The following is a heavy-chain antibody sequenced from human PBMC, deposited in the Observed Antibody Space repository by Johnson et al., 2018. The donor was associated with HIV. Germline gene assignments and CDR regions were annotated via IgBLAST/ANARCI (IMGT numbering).Heavy chain of an antibody. V-gene: IGHV3-23*04. J-gene: IGHJ3*01. D-gene: IGHD2-15*01. CDR2: ISGSGGST. CDR3: VRVVVVVTNIRVAAFDL. Sequence: VLLVESGGGLVQPGGSLRLSCAASGFTFSSYAMSWVRQAPGKGLEWVSAISGSGGSTYYADSVKGRFTISRDNAKNSLYLQMDSLRAEDTALYYCVRVVVVVTNIRVAAFDLWGQGTMVTVSS. CDR1: GFTFSSYA.